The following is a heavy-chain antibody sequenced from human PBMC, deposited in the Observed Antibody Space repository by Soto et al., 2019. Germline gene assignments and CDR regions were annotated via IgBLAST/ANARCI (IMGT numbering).Heavy chain of an antibody. CDR1: GGSFSGYY. Sequence: PSETLSLTCAVYGGSFSGYYWSWIRQPPGKGLEWIGEINHSGSTNYNPSLKSRVTISVDTSKNQFSLKLSSVTAADTAVYYCARDPSAQYQLLYSGWFDPWGQGTLVTVSS. CDR3: ARDPSAQYQLLYSGWFDP. CDR2: INHSGST. J-gene: IGHJ5*02. D-gene: IGHD2-2*02. V-gene: IGHV4-34*01.